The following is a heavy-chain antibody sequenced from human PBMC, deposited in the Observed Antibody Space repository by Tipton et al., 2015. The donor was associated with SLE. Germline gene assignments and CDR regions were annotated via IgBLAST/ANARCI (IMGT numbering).Heavy chain of an antibody. CDR3: ARDPRDGYNVYFDY. J-gene: IGHJ4*02. D-gene: IGHD5-24*01. V-gene: IGHV4-61*08. CDR2: IYYSGST. Sequence: TLSLTCTVSGGSISSGDYYWSWIRQPPGKGLEWIGYIYYSGSTNYNPSLKSRVTISVDTSKNQFSLKLSSVTAADTAVYYCARDPRDGYNVYFDYWGQGTLVTVSS. CDR1: GGSISSGDYY.